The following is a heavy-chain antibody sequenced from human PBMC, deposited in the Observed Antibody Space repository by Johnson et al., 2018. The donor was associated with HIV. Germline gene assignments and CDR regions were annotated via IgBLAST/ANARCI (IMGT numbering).Heavy chain of an antibody. J-gene: IGHJ3*02. Sequence: VQLVESGGGLIQPGGSLRLSCAASGFTFSSYDMHWVRQATGKGLEWVSAIGTAGDTYYPGSVKGRFTISRENAKNSLYLQMNSLRAEDTAVYYCAKPYYHSSGWFTDAFDIWGQGTMVTVSS. D-gene: IGHD3-22*01. CDR3: AKPYYHSSGWFTDAFDI. CDR1: GFTFSSYD. V-gene: IGHV3-13*01. CDR2: IGTAGDT.